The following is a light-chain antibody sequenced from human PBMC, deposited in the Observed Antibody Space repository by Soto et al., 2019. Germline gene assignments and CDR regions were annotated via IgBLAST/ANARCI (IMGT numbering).Light chain of an antibody. CDR1: QPVSSNF. Sequence: ELVLTQSPGTLSLSPGESAALSCRASQPVSSNFLAWYQQKPGQAPRLLIYGVSSRAFGIPDRFFGSGSGTDFTLTINRLEPEDFAVYYCQQYANSPITFGQGTRREIK. V-gene: IGKV3-20*01. CDR2: GVS. J-gene: IGKJ5*01. CDR3: QQYANSPIT.